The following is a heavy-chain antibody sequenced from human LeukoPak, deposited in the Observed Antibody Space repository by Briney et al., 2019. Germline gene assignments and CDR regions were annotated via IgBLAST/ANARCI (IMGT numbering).Heavy chain of an antibody. CDR1: GYIFSNFFSSYG. D-gene: IGHD3-22*01. J-gene: IGHJ4*02. CDR2: ISPYNGKT. Sequence: ASVTVSCKASGYIFSNFFSSYGITWVRQAPGQGLEWMGWISPYNGKTKFAQKFQGRVTIRADTSTSTGYIELRSLRSDDTAVYYCASGYYSDGNGYSPADYWGQGTLVTVSS. CDR3: ASGYYSDGNGYSPADY. V-gene: IGHV1-18*01.